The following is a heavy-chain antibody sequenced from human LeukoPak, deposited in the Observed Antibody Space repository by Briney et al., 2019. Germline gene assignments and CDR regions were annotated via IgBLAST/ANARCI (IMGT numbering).Heavy chain of an antibody. D-gene: IGHD6-13*01. CDR2: TSSSSSYI. Sequence: GGSLRLSCAASGFTFSSYSMNWVRQAPGKGLEWVSSTSSSSSYIYYADSVKGRFTISRDNAKNSLYLQMNSLRAEDTAVYYCASSQQLTYYFDYWGQGTLVTVSS. J-gene: IGHJ4*02. CDR3: ASSQQLTYYFDY. CDR1: GFTFSSYS. V-gene: IGHV3-21*01.